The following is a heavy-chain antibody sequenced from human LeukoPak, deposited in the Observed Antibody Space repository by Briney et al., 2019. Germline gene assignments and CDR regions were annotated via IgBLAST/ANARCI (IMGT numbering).Heavy chain of an antibody. Sequence: SETLSLTCSVSGGSTSTYYWSWIRQPPGKGLEWIGYIYYSGSTSYNPSLKSRVTISVDTSKNQFSLKLTSVTAADTAVYYCARAYYYGSGSYGLDYWGQGTLVTVSS. CDR1: GGSTSTYY. D-gene: IGHD3-10*01. CDR2: IYYSGST. CDR3: ARAYYYGSGSYGLDY. V-gene: IGHV4-59*01. J-gene: IGHJ4*02.